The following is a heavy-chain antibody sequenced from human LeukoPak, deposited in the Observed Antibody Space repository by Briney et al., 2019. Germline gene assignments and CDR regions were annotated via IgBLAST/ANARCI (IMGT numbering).Heavy chain of an antibody. J-gene: IGHJ4*02. CDR1: GDSMNSGSYF. CDR3: ARRISGSYHFDS. Sequence: SETLSLTCTVSGDSMNSGSYFWNWIRQPAGKGLEFIGHIYSSGSTHYNPSLKSRVTISVDTSKNQFSLKLSSVTAADTAVYYCARRISGSYHFDSWGQGTLVAVSS. V-gene: IGHV4-61*09. CDR2: IYSSGST. D-gene: IGHD1-26*01.